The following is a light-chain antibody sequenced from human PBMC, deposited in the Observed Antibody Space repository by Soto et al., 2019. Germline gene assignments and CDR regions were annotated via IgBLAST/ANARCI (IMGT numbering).Light chain of an antibody. CDR3: QQYGRTSWT. V-gene: IGKV3-20*01. Sequence: EIVLTPSPATLSLSPGEGATLSCRASQSVSTNFFAWYQQKPGQAPRLLIYGASTRATGIPDRFSGSGSGTDFTLTISRLEPEDFAVYYCQQYGRTSWTFGQGTKVDIK. CDR2: GAS. CDR1: QSVSTNF. J-gene: IGKJ1*01.